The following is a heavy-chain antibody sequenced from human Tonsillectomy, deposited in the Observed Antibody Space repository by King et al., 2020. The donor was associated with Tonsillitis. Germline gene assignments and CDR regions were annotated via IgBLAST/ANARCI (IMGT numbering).Heavy chain of an antibody. D-gene: IGHD3-3*01. CDR1: GFTFSSYS. CDR2: ISSSSSYI. CDR3: ARRYYDFAGESD. V-gene: IGHV3-21*01. J-gene: IGHJ6*02. Sequence: VQLVESGGGLVKPGGSLRLSCAASGFTFSSYSMNWVRQAPGKGLEWVSSISSSSSYIYYADSWRGRFTISRDNAKNSLYLQMNSLRAEDTAVYYCARRYYDFAGESDWGQGTTVTVSS.